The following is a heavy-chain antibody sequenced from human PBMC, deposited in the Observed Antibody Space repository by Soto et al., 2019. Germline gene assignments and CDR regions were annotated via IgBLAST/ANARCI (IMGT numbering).Heavy chain of an antibody. D-gene: IGHD3-22*01. Sequence: SQTLSLTCAISVDSVSSTSAAWDWIRPSPSRGLEWLGRTYYRSKWYNDYAVSVKSRITINPDTSKNQFSLQLNSVTPEDTAVYYCARDFPATMIVVDGAFDIWGQGTMVTVSS. CDR3: ARDFPATMIVVDGAFDI. V-gene: IGHV6-1*01. CDR2: TYYRSKWYN. J-gene: IGHJ3*02. CDR1: VDSVSSTSAA.